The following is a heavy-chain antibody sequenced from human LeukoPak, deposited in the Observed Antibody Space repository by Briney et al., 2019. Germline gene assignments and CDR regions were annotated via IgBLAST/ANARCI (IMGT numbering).Heavy chain of an antibody. CDR2: INPRGTST. CDR1: GYSFTGHY. J-gene: IGHJ5*02. V-gene: IGHV1-46*01. CDR3: ARDNSMHERGWWFDP. D-gene: IGHD4-23*01. Sequence: GASVKVSCKASGYSFTGHYMHWVRQVPGQGLERMGVINPRGTSTIYAEKFQGRIIMTRDLSTTTDYMELSSLKSDDTAVYYCARDNSMHERGWWFDPWGQGTLVTVSS.